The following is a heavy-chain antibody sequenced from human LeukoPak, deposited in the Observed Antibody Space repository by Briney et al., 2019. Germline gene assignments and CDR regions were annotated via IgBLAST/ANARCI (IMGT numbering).Heavy chain of an antibody. CDR3: ARDLILGRASSPLDY. CDR1: GFTFSSYS. CDR2: ICSSSSTI. V-gene: IGHV3-48*04. Sequence: GGSLRLSCAASGFTFSSYSMNWVRQAPGKGLEWVSYICSSSSTIYYADSVKGRFTISRDNAKNSLYLQMNSLRAEDTAVYYCARDLILGRASSPLDYWGQGTLVTVSS. J-gene: IGHJ4*02. D-gene: IGHD2-2*01.